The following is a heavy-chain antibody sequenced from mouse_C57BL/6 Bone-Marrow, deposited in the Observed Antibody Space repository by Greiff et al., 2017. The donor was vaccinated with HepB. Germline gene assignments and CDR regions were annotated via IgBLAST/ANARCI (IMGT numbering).Heavy chain of an antibody. CDR2: INPNNGGT. J-gene: IGHJ2*01. V-gene: IGHV1-22*01. Sequence: VHVKQSGPELVKPGASVKMSCKASGYTFTDYNMHWVKQSHGKSLEWIGYINPNNGGTSYNQKFKGKATLTVNKSSSTAYMELRRLTSEYSAVYYWARIPYGSSYNFDYWGQGTTLTVSS. CDR1: GYTFTDYN. D-gene: IGHD1-1*01. CDR3: ARIPYGSSYNFDY.